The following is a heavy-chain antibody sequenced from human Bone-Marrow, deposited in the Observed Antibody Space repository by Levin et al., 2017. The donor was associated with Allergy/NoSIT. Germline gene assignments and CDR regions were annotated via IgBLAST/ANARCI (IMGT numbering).Heavy chain of an antibody. CDR3: ARGRLYCSGGSCYSSYSYMDV. Sequence: SETLSLTCAVYGGSFSGYYWSWIRQPPGKGLEWVGEINHSGSTNYNPSLKSRVTISVDTSKNQFSLKLSSVTAADTAVYYCARGRLYCSGGSCYSSYSYMDVWGKGTTVTVSS. CDR1: GGSFSGYY. D-gene: IGHD2-15*01. V-gene: IGHV4-34*01. J-gene: IGHJ6*03. CDR2: INHSGST.